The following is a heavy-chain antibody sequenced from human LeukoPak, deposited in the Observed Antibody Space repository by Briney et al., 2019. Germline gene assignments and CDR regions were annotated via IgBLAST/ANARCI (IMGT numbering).Heavy chain of an antibody. V-gene: IGHV3-48*03. CDR3: ARVIGYYGSGRNYYFDN. CDR2: ISASGSTT. D-gene: IGHD3-10*01. J-gene: IGHJ4*02. CDR1: GFTSTSYE. Sequence: PGGSLRLSCAASGFTSTSYEMNWVRQAPGKGLEWISFISASGSTTYYADSVKGRFTTSRDNAKNSLYLQMNSLRAEDTAVYYCARVIGYYGSGRNYYFDNWGQGTLVTVSS.